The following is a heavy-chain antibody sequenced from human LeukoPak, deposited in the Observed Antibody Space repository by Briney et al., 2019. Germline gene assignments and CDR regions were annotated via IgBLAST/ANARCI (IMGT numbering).Heavy chain of an antibody. D-gene: IGHD5-18*01. CDR3: AKYVGGYNYVDY. Sequence: GGSLRLSCAASGFTFSSYAMSWVRQAPGKGLEWVSAISGSGGSTYYADSVKGRFTTSRDNSKNTLYLQMNSLRAEDTAVYYCAKYVGGYNYVDYWGQGTLVTVSS. CDR1: GFTFSSYA. J-gene: IGHJ4*02. CDR2: ISGSGGST. V-gene: IGHV3-23*01.